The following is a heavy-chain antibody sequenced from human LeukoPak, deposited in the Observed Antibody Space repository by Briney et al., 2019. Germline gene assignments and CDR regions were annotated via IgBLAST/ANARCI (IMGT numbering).Heavy chain of an antibody. CDR2: ISYDGSNK. V-gene: IGHV3-30*18. J-gene: IGHJ4*02. D-gene: IGHD2-15*01. CDR1: GFTFSSYG. Sequence: GGSLRLSCAASGFTFSSYGMHWVRQAPGKGLEWVAVISYDGSNKYYADSVKGRFTISRDNSKNTLYLQMNSLRAEDTAVYYCAKDEEPLGGSSDYWGQGTLVTVSS. CDR3: AKDEEPLGGSSDY.